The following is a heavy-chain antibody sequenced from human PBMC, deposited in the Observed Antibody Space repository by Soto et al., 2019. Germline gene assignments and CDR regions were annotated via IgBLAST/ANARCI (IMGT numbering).Heavy chain of an antibody. CDR1: GFTSSDYY. V-gene: IGHV3-11*01. J-gene: IGHJ6*02. CDR3: ASSSIVLVPAASLGGMDV. Sequence: PGGSLRLSCAASGFTSSDYYMSWIRQAPGKWLEWVSYISSSGSTIYYADSVKGRFTISRDNAKNSLYLQMNSLRAEDTAVYYCASSSIVLVPAASLGGMDVWGQGTTVTV. CDR2: ISSSGSTI. D-gene: IGHD2-2*01.